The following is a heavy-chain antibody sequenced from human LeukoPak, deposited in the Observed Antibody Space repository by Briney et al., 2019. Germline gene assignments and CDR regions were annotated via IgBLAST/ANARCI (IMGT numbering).Heavy chain of an antibody. D-gene: IGHD3-3*01. J-gene: IGHJ3*02. Sequence: SETLSLTCAVYSGSFSGYYWSWIRQPPGKGLEWIGEINHSGSTNYNPSLKSRVTISVDTSKNQFSLKLSSVTAADTAVYYCARWPRVVIKLPDAFDIWGQGTMVTVSS. CDR2: INHSGST. V-gene: IGHV4-34*01. CDR3: ARWPRVVIKLPDAFDI. CDR1: SGSFSGYY.